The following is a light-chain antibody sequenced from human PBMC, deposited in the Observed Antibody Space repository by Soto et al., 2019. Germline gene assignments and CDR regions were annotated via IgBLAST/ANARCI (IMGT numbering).Light chain of an antibody. J-gene: IGKJ1*01. CDR3: QLYGISPT. CDR2: GAS. Sequence: ESVLTQSPGTLSLSPGERATLSCRASQSVSSSYLAWYQQKPGQAPRLLIYGASSRVAGIADRFSGSGSGTDFNLSISRLEPEDIAVYYCQLYGISPTFGQGTKVDIK. CDR1: QSVSSSY. V-gene: IGKV3-20*01.